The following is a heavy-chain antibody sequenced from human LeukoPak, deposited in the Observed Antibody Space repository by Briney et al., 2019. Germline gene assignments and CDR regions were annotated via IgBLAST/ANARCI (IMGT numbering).Heavy chain of an antibody. CDR3: ARTAIVGATWAGLDY. Sequence: PSETLYLTCSVSGGSISSSSHYWGWIRQSPGMGLEWIGSIFDSGSTYYNPSLKSRVTISADTSKNQFSLKLSSVTAADTAVYYCARTAIVGATWAGLDYWGQGTLVTVSS. D-gene: IGHD1-26*01. CDR2: IFDSGST. J-gene: IGHJ4*02. CDR1: GGSISSSSHY. V-gene: IGHV4-39*07.